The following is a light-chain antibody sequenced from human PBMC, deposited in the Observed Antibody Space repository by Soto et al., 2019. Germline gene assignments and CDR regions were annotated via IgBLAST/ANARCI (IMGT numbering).Light chain of an antibody. Sequence: EIVMTQSPATLSVSPGESATLSCRASQSVGGRYLAWYQQQPGQAPRLLIYAVSARATGIPDRFSGGGSGTDFTLTISRLEPEDSALYYCQLYGGSPLYTFGQGTRLEIK. CDR1: QSVGGRY. J-gene: IGKJ5*01. CDR3: QLYGGSPLYT. CDR2: AVS. V-gene: IGKV3-20*01.